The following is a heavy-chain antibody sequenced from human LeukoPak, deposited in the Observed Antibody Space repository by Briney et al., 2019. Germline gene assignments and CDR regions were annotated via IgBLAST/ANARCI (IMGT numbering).Heavy chain of an antibody. V-gene: IGHV3-11*06. Sequence: AGGSLRLSCAASGFSFSDSYMTWVRQAPGKWLEWLSYISGNSGDINYADSVKGRFTISRDNAKNSLYLQMNSLRVEDTAVYYCARDPRTVRIWGQGTLVTVSS. CDR2: ISGNSGDI. D-gene: IGHD1-1*01. CDR3: ARDPRTVRI. CDR1: GFSFSDSY. J-gene: IGHJ4*02.